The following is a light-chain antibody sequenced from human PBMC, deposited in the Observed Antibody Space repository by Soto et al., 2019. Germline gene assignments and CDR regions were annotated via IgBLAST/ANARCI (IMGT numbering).Light chain of an antibody. CDR2: DAS. Sequence: EIVLTQSPATLSLSPGKRATLSCRPSQGFGSNLAWYQQKLGQAPRLLIYDASNRATGIPARFSGSGSGTDFTLTISSLEPEDFAIYYCQQPYRFTFGPGTKVDIK. CDR3: QQPYRFT. CDR1: QGFGSN. J-gene: IGKJ3*01. V-gene: IGKV3-11*01.